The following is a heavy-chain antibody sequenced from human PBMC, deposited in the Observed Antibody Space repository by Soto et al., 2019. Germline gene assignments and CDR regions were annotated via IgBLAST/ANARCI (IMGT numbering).Heavy chain of an antibody. V-gene: IGHV1-18*01. CDR2: ITPYNGNT. Sequence: QVQLVQSGAEVKKPGASVKVSCRASGYNFINYGINWVRQAPGQGLEWMGWITPYNGNTNYAQKLQGRVTMTTDTSTSTAYMELRSLRSDDTAVYYCARGWVGSGYDPWGQGTLVTVSS. CDR1: GYNFINYG. CDR3: ARGWVGSGYDP. D-gene: IGHD5-12*01. J-gene: IGHJ5*02.